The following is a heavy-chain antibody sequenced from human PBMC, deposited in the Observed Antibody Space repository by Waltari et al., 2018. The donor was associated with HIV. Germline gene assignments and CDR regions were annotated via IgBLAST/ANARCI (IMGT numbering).Heavy chain of an antibody. CDR3: ARAHVSTYCSGATCNYGMDV. CDR2: IKQDGSGI. J-gene: IGHJ6*02. CDR1: AFTLCTHW. V-gene: IGHV3-7*04. Sequence: EVQLVDSGGCMAQPGGSLRLSWTASAFTLCTHWMSWFREAPRTGLRWLANIKQDGSGIDYVDSVKGRFTISRDNAKNSLYLQMNSLRAEDTAVYYCARAHVSTYCSGATCNYGMDVWGRGTTVTVSS. D-gene: IGHD2-15*01.